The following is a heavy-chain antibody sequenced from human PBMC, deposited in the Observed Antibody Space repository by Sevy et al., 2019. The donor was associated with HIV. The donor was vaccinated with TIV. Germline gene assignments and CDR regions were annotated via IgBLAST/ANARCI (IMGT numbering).Heavy chain of an antibody. D-gene: IGHD6-19*01. V-gene: IGHV4-59*01. J-gene: IGHJ6*02. CDR2: IYYTGST. CDR3: ARELISGRYYGMDV. CDR1: DGSFSGYY. Sequence: SETLSLTCAVHDGSFSGYYWNWIRQPPGKGLEWIGYIYYTGSTNYNPSLKSRVTISVDTSKNQFSLKLSSVTAADTAVYYCARELISGRYYGMDVWGQGTTVTVSS.